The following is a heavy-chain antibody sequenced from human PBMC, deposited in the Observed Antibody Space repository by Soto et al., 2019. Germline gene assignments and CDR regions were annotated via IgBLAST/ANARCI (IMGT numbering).Heavy chain of an antibody. V-gene: IGHV3-23*01. CDR3: AKPPDYNWNDY. J-gene: IGHJ4*02. CDR1: GFTFSSYA. CDR2: VSGSGGST. D-gene: IGHD1-20*01. Sequence: EVQLLESGGGLVQPGGSLRLSCAASGFTFSSYAMSWVRQAPGKGLEWISAVSGSGGSTYYADSVKGRFTISRDNSKDTLYLQLNHLRAEDTAVYYCAKPPDYNWNDYWGQGTLVTVS.